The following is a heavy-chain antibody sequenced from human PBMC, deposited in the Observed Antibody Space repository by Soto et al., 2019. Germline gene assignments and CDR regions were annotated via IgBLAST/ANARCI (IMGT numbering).Heavy chain of an antibody. D-gene: IGHD3-16*01. J-gene: IGHJ4*02. CDR2: IHHSGST. V-gene: IGHV4-4*02. CDR3: AENGSYDLVN. Sequence: SETLSLTCGVSGGSVSRDNWWSWVRQHPGKGLEWIGEIHHSGSTNYSPSLKSRVTMSVDKSRNQFSLKLTSVTAADTAVYYCAENGSYDLVNWGQGTRVTVSS. CDR1: GGSVSRDNW.